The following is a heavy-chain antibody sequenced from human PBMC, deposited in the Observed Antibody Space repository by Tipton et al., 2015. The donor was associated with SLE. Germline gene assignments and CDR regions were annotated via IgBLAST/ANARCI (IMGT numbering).Heavy chain of an antibody. Sequence: TLSLTCSVSGVSISTYYWSWIRQSPGKGLEWIGFFYFSGSSQYNPSLKSRVATSADTSNNQFPLELRSVTAADTAVYYCARHLGVIVAFEVWGQGTVLTVSS. CDR1: GVSISTYY. CDR3: ARHLGVIVAFEV. J-gene: IGHJ3*01. CDR2: FYFSGSS. V-gene: IGHV4-59*01. D-gene: IGHD3-10*01.